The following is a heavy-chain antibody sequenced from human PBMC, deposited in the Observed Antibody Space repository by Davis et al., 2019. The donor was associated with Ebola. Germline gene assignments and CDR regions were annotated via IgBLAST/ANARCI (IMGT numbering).Heavy chain of an antibody. V-gene: IGHV3-7*03. Sequence: GGSLRLSCAASGFSFNDYWMSWVRQAPGKGPEWVANIKQDGGETYYVESVKGRFTISRDNAKNSLYLQMNSLRDEDTAVYYCARDKIVGATYFDYWGQGILVIVSS. D-gene: IGHD1-26*01. CDR2: IKQDGGET. CDR1: GFSFNDYW. J-gene: IGHJ4*02. CDR3: ARDKIVGATYFDY.